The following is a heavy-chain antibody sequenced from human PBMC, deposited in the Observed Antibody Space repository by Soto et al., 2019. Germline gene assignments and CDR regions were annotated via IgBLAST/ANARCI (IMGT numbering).Heavy chain of an antibody. CDR3: VRDSHGDY. CDR1: GFTFSNYW. V-gene: IGHV3-74*01. J-gene: IGHJ4*02. CDR2: IDHDGPT. Sequence: EVQLVESGGGLVQPGGSLRLSCAGSGFTFSNYWMHWVRQAPGKGLEWVSRIDHDGPTDYADSVRGRFTISRDNAENTLSLQMNSLRPDNTYVYYCVRDSHGDYWGQGTLVTVSS.